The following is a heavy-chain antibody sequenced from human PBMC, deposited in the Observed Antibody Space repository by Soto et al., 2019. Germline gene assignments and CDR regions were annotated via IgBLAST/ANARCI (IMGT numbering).Heavy chain of an antibody. CDR1: GFTFSNAW. CDR2: IKSKTDGGTT. J-gene: IGHJ4*02. D-gene: IGHD3-22*01. V-gene: IGHV3-15*07. CDR3: TPRMRFYYSDPVS. Sequence: GGSLRLSCAASGFTFSNAWMNWVRQAPGEGLEWVGRIKSKTDGGTTDYAAPVKGRFTISRDDSKNTLYLQMNSLKTEDTAVYYCTPRMRFYYSDPVSWGQGTLVTVSS.